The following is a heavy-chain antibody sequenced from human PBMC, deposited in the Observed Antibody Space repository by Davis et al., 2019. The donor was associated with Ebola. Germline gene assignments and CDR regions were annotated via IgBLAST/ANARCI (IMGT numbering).Heavy chain of an antibody. J-gene: IGHJ4*02. CDR3: AKLSIVVVTPIDY. V-gene: IGHV3-23*01. D-gene: IGHD2-21*02. Sequence: GGSLRLSCAASGFTFTNFALNWVRQTPGKGLEWVAAISGTGRTTFYADSVKGRFTVSKDNSRNVLYLHMNSLRADDTAVYYCAKLSIVVVTPIDYWGQGTLVTVSS. CDR2: ISGTGRTT. CDR1: GFTFTNFA.